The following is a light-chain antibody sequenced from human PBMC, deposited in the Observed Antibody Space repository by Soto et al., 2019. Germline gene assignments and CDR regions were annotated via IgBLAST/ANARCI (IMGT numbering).Light chain of an antibody. Sequence: IVMTQSQDYLPVSLGEMATINCKSSQSLLYSSNTKNYLAWYQQKPGQPPKLLIFWASTRESGVPDRFIGTGAGTDFTLTISRLQAEYLAGYYCQQYYYTPFSFGQGTKLEIK. CDR2: WAS. CDR3: QQYYYTPFS. V-gene: IGKV4-1*01. J-gene: IGKJ2*03. CDR1: QSLLYSSNTKNY.